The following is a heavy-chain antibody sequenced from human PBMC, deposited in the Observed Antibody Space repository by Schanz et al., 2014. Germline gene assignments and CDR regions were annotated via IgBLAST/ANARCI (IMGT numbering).Heavy chain of an antibody. D-gene: IGHD6-19*01. CDR3: ARLWGSAWHSPNHDSFDT. J-gene: IGHJ3*02. Sequence: QVPLVESGGGVVQPWRSLRLSCAASGFSFSTYALHWVRQAPGKGLEWVAVISFDGSNEFHADSVKGRFTISRDNSKNTLYLQMNSLRPEDTALYYCARLWGSAWHSPNHDSFDTWGQGTMVTVSS. V-gene: IGHV3-30*04. CDR2: ISFDGSNE. CDR1: GFSFSTYA.